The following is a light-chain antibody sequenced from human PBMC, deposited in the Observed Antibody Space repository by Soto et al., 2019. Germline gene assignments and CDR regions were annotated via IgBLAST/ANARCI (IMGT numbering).Light chain of an antibody. J-gene: IGLJ1*01. CDR3: GTWDSSLIAL. CDR2: ENS. CDR1: SSNIGSND. V-gene: IGLV1-51*02. Sequence: QSVLTQPPSVSASPGQKVTISCSGNSSNIGSNDVSWYQQLPGKAPKLLIYENSQRPSGIPDRFSGSKSGTSATLGITGLQTGDEADYHCGTWDSSLIALFGTGTKATVL.